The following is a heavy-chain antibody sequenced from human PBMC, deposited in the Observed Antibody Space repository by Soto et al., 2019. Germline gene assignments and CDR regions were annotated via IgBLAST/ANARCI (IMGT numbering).Heavy chain of an antibody. D-gene: IGHD6-19*01. J-gene: IGHJ4*02. CDR2: IIPIFGTA. CDR1: GVTFSSYA. CDR3: ARGRRIAVAGGVDY. V-gene: IGHV1-69*13. Sequence: GASVKVSCKASGVTFSSYAISWVRQYPGQGLEWMGGIIPIFGTANYAQKFQGRVTITADESTSTAYMELSSLRSEDTAVYYCARGRRIAVAGGVDYWGQGTLVTVSS.